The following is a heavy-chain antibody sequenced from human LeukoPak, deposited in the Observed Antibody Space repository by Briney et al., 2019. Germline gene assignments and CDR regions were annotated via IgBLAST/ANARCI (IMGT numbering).Heavy chain of an antibody. CDR3: AKGCSSTSCRWYFYGLDV. V-gene: IGHV3-74*01. Sequence: PGGSLRLSCAASGFIFSSYWMHWVRQPPGKGLVYIACINTDGISTSYADSVKGRFTISRDNAKNTLYLQMNSLRAEDTAVYYCAKGCSSTSCRWYFYGLDVWGQGTTVTVSS. J-gene: IGHJ6*02. CDR2: INTDGIST. CDR1: GFIFSSYW. D-gene: IGHD2-2*01.